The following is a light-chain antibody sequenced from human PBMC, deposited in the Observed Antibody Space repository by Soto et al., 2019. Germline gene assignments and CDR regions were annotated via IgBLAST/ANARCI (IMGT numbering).Light chain of an antibody. CDR1: QSISTW. Sequence: DIPMTQSPSTLSSSVGDRVTITCRTSQSISTWLAWYQQKPGKAPKLLLYKASRLESGVPSRFSGSGSGTEFTLSISSLQPDDFATYHCQQYSTYPYTFGQGTKLEIK. J-gene: IGKJ2*01. CDR3: QQYSTYPYT. V-gene: IGKV1-5*03. CDR2: KAS.